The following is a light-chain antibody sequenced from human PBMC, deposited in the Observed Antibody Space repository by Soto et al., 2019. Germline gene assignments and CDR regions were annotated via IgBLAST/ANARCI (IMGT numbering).Light chain of an antibody. V-gene: IGKV1-39*01. CDR3: QQTYSTFVS. CDR2: ASY. CDR1: QSIRNF. J-gene: IGKJ4*01. Sequence: DIQMTQSPSSLSASVGDRVTLTCRASQSIRNFVNWYQQKPGKAPKLLIYASYYLQSGVPSRFSGSGSGTDFTLTISGLQPEDFGTYYCQQTYSTFVSFGGGTKVDIK.